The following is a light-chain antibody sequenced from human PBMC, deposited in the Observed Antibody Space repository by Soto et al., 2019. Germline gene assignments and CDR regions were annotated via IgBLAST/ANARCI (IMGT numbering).Light chain of an antibody. CDR1: QSVSSY. CDR3: QQYNNWPGT. Sequence: EMVLTQSPDTLSLSPGERATLSCRASQSVSSYLAWYQQKPGQAPRLLIYGASTRATGIPARFSGSGSGTEFTLTISSLQSEDFAVYYCQQYNNWPGTFGQGTKVDIK. J-gene: IGKJ1*01. CDR2: GAS. V-gene: IGKV3-15*01.